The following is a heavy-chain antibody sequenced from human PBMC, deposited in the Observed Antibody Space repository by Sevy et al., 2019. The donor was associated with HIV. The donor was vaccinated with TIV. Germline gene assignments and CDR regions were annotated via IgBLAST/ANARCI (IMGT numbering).Heavy chain of an antibody. CDR3: AKRPYGDYVGGAFDI. V-gene: IGHV3-23*01. Sequence: GGSLRLSCASSGFTFSSYAMSWVRQAPGKGLEWVSAISGSGGSTYYADSVKGRFTISRDNSKNTLYLQMNSLRAEDTAVYYCAKRPYGDYVGGAFDIWGQGTMVTVSS. D-gene: IGHD4-17*01. J-gene: IGHJ3*02. CDR1: GFTFSSYA. CDR2: ISGSGGST.